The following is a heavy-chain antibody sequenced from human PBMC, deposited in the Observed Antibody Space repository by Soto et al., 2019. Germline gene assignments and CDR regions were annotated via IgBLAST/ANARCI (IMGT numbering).Heavy chain of an antibody. J-gene: IGHJ6*03. V-gene: IGHV3-73*01. Sequence: EVQLVQSGGGLVQPGGSLKLSCAASGFTFSGSAMHWVRQASGKGLEWVGRIRSKPNNYATAYGASVQGSFTISRDDSKNTQYLQMNSLNTEDTAVHYCCREASDFWSSKPQSYRDGWGRGSTVTFAS. CDR1: GFTFSGSA. CDR2: IRSKPNNYAT. CDR3: CREASDFWSSKPQSYRDG. D-gene: IGHD3-3*01.